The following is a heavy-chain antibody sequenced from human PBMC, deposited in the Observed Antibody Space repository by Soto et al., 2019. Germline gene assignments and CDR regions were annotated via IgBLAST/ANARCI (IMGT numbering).Heavy chain of an antibody. V-gene: IGHV4-39*01. Sequence: PSETLSLTCTVSGGSISSSSYYWGWIRQPPGKGLEWIGSIYYSGSTYYNPSLKSRVTISVDTSKNQFSLKLSSVTAADTAVYYCARHCWQVAGYYYGMDVWGQGTTVTVAS. CDR1: GGSISSSSYY. D-gene: IGHD6-19*01. J-gene: IGHJ6*02. CDR2: IYYSGST. CDR3: ARHCWQVAGYYYGMDV.